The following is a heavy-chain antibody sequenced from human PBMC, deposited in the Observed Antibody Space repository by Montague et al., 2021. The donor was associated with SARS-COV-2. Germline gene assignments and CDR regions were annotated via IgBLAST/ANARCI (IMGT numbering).Heavy chain of an antibody. CDR3: ARRSRVVTAIWALRSSLTSWFDP. CDR2: INHSGSI. J-gene: IGHJ5*02. D-gene: IGHD2-21*02. Sequence: SETLSLTCAVYAGSFSGYSWSWIRQPPGKGLEWIGEINHSGSINXHPSLKSRVTISVDTSKNQFSLKLGSVTAADTAVYYCARRSRVVTAIWALRSSLTSWFDPWGQGTLVTVSS. CDR1: AGSFSGYS. V-gene: IGHV4-34*01.